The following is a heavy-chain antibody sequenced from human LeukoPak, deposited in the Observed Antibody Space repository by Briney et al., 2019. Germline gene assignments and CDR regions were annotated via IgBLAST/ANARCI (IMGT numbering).Heavy chain of an antibody. D-gene: IGHD6-6*01. CDR3: ARDIIAAGPGNWFDP. CDR2: INPNSGGT. Sequence: PMASVKLSCKASGYTFTGYYMHWVRQAPGQGLEWMGWINPNSGGTNYAQKFQGRVTMTRDTSISTAYMELSRLRSDDTTVYYCARDIIAAGPGNWFDPWGQGTLVTVSS. V-gene: IGHV1-2*02. CDR1: GYTFTGYY. J-gene: IGHJ5*02.